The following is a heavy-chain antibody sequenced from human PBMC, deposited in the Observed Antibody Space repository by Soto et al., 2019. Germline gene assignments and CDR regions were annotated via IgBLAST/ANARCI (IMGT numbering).Heavy chain of an antibody. J-gene: IGHJ4*02. CDR2: IYHSGST. CDR3: ARVYEQQLVPYYFDY. CDR1: GYPISSGYY. V-gene: IGHV4-38-2*01. Sequence: KASETLSLTCAVSGYPISSGYYWGWIRQPPGKGPEWIGSIYHSGSTYYNPSLKSRVTISVDTSKNQFSLKLSSVTAADTAVYYCARVYEQQLVPYYFDYWGQGTLVTVSS. D-gene: IGHD6-13*01.